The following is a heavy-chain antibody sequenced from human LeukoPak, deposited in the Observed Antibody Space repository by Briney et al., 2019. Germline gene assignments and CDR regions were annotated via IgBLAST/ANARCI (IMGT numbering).Heavy chain of an antibody. J-gene: IGHJ4*02. Sequence: SETLSLTCAVYGGSFSGYHWTWIRQPPGKGLEWIGEIDPNGGTHYKPSLKSRVTMSLDTSKNHFSLKLSSVTAADTAVYYCGRGQQGRWAPPIYWGQGTLVTVSS. CDR2: IDPNGGT. V-gene: IGHV4-34*01. D-gene: IGHD4-23*01. CDR1: GGSFSGYH. CDR3: GRGQQGRWAPPIY.